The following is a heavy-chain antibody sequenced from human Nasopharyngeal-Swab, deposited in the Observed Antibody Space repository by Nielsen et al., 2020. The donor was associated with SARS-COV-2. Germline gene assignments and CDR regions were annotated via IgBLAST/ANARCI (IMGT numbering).Heavy chain of an antibody. J-gene: IGHJ4*02. D-gene: IGHD3-22*01. CDR1: GYTFTSYD. Sequence: ASVKVSCKASGYTFTSYDINWVQQGTGQGLEWMGWMNPNSGNTGYAQKFQGRVTMTRNTSISTAYMELSSLRSEDTAVYYCASARQTRYYYDSSGSNFDYWGQGTLVTVSS. CDR3: ASARQTRYYYDSSGSNFDY. V-gene: IGHV1-8*01. CDR2: MNPNSGNT.